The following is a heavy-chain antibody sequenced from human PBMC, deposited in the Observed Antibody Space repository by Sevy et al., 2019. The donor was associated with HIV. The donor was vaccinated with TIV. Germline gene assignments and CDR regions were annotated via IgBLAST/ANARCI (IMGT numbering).Heavy chain of an antibody. CDR2: IKQDGSEK. CDR1: GFTFSSYW. D-gene: IGHD2-2*02. J-gene: IGHJ6*02. V-gene: IGHV3-7*01. CDR3: ARGVRGIVVVPAAIGGEYYGMDV. Sequence: GGSLRLSCAASGFTFSSYWMSWVRQAPGKGLEWVANIKQDGSEKYYVDSVKGRFTISRDNAKNSLYLQMNSLRAEDTAVYYCARGVRGIVVVPAAIGGEYYGMDVWGQGTTVTVSS.